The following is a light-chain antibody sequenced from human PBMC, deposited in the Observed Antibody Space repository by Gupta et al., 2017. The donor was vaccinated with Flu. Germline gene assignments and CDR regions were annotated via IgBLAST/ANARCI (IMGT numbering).Light chain of an antibody. CDR3: ALYMGNGMRE. V-gene: IGLV8-61*01. J-gene: IGLJ2*01. CDR1: SGSVATTYY. Sequence: TITLTWGLSSGSVATTYYPSWYQQTPGQTPRTLVYDTNVRASGVPDRGSGSSLGNKAALTSTGAQAEDECHYYCALYMGNGMREVGGGTKVTVL. CDR2: DTN.